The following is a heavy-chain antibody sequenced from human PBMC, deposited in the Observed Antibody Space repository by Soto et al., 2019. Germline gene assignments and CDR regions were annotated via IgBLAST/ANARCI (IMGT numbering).Heavy chain of an antibody. CDR3: ERVLGVGRDWFDP. CDR2: IYYSGST. Sequence: SETLSLTCPVSGGSISSYYLSWIRQPPGKGLEWIGYIYYSGSTNYNPSLKSRVTISVDTSKNQFSLKLSSVTAADTAVYYCERVLGVGRDWFDPWGQGTLVTVSS. CDR1: GGSISSYY. J-gene: IGHJ5*02. D-gene: IGHD3-16*01. V-gene: IGHV4-59*01.